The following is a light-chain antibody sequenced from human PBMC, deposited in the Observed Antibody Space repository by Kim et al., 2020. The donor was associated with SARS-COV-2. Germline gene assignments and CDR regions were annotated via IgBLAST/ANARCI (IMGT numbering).Light chain of an antibody. CDR3: QSYDSSLSGSGV. V-gene: IGLV1-40*01. CDR2: GNS. J-gene: IGLJ1*01. Sequence: VTISGTGSSSNIGAGYDVHWYQQLPGTAPKLLIYGNSNRPSGVPDLFSGSKSGTSASLAITGLQAEDEADYYCQSYDSSLSGSGVFGTGTKVTVL. CDR1: SSNIGAGYD.